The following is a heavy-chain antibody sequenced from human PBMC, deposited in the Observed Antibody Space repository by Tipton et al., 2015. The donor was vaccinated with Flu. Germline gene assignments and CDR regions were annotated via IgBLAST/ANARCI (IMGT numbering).Heavy chain of an antibody. D-gene: IGHD4-11*01. CDR2: IYYSGST. J-gene: IGHJ5*01. V-gene: IGHV4-59*08. Sequence: TLSLTCTVSGGSISSYYWSWIRQPPGKGLEWIGYIYYSGSTNYNPSLKSRVTISVDTSKIQFSLKLSSVTAADTAIYYCARRDFSNYVSEPHSWFDPWGQGLLVTVSS. CDR3: ARRDFSNYVSEPHSWFDP. CDR1: GGSISSYY.